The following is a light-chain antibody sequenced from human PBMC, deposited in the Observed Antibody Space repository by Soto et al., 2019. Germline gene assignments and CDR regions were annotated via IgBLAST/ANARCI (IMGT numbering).Light chain of an antibody. CDR3: SSYAGANRV. J-gene: IGLJ1*01. V-gene: IGLV2-8*01. CDR1: SSDVGANNY. CDR2: EVT. Sequence: QSALTQPPSASGSPGQSVTISCTGTSSDVGANNYVSWYQQHPGKAPKLMIYEVTKRPSGVHDRFSGSKSGNTASLTVSGLQAEDEADYYCSSYAGANRVFGTGTKLTVL.